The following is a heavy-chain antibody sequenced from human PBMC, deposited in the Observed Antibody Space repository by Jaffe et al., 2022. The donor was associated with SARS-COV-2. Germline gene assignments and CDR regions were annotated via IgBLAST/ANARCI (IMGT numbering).Heavy chain of an antibody. V-gene: IGHV1-3*01. D-gene: IGHD3-3*01. CDR3: ANEFWVFGGHRQYGMDV. CDR1: GYTFSPYV. CDR2: INAGNGDT. J-gene: IGHJ6*02. Sequence: QVQLVQSGAEVEKPGASVKVSCKASGYTFSPYVIHWVRQAPGQGLEWMGWINAGNGDTKSSQKFQDRVTFTRDTSASTVFMEVRSLRSEDTAVYYCANEFWVFGGHRQYGMDVWGQGTTVTVSS.